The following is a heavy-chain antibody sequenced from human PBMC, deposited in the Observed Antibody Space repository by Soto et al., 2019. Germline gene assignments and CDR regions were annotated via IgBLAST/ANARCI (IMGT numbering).Heavy chain of an antibody. CDR2: IWYDGTNK. CDR3: AVAIFGVDKYYFDY. J-gene: IGHJ4*02. V-gene: IGHV3-33*07. D-gene: IGHD3-3*01. Sequence: GWSLRLSCAASGFTFSSYGVYWVRQAPGKGLEWVAVIWYDGTNKHYVESVKGRFTISRDNSKNTLYLQMNSLRAEDTAVYYCAVAIFGVDKYYFDYWGQGTLVTVSS. CDR1: GFTFSSYG.